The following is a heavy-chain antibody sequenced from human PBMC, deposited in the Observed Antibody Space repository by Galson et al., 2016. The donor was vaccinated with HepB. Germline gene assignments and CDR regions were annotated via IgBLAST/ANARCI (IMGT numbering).Heavy chain of an antibody. D-gene: IGHD6-13*01. Sequence: SLRLSCAASGFTFSRYWMSWVRQAPGRGLEWVANIRHDGSEEYYVDSVKGRFTISRDNAKNSLFLQMSSLRAEDTAVYYCARSRLAAAFDPWGQGTLVTVSS. CDR2: IRHDGSEE. J-gene: IGHJ5*02. CDR1: GFTFSRYW. CDR3: ARSRLAAAFDP. V-gene: IGHV3-7*03.